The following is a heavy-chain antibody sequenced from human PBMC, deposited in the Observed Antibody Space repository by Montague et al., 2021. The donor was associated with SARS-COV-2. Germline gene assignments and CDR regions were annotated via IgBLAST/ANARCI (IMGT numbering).Heavy chain of an antibody. CDR1: GFSLSTSGMC. V-gene: IGHV2-70*01. D-gene: IGHD3-9*01. J-gene: IGHJ4*02. Sequence: PALVTPTPTLTLTCTFSGFSLSTSGMCVSWIRQPPGKALEWLALIDWDDDKFYSTSLKTRLTISKDTSKNQVVLTMTNMDPVDTATYYCARVRYFDTTFDYWGQGTLVTVSS. CDR2: IDWDDDK. CDR3: ARVRYFDTTFDY.